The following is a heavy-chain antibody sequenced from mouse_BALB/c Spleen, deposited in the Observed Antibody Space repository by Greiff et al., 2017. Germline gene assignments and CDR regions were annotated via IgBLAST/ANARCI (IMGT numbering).Heavy chain of an antibody. D-gene: IGHD1-2*01. Sequence: EVKVVESGGGLVQPGGSRKLSCAASGFTFSSFGMHWVRQAPEKGLEWVAYISSGSSTIYYADTVKGRFTISRDNPKNTLFLQMTSLRSEDTAMYYCARSPHYYGSYYFDYWGQGTTLTVSS. J-gene: IGHJ2*01. CDR1: GFTFSSFG. CDR2: ISSGSSTI. V-gene: IGHV5-17*02. CDR3: ARSPHYYGSYYFDY.